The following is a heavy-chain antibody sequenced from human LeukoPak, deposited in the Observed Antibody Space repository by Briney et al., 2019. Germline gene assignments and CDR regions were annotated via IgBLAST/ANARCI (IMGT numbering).Heavy chain of an antibody. CDR1: GYTLTGNY. CDR3: VRDVFGGGPTADY. D-gene: IGHD2-15*01. V-gene: IGHV1-2*02. Sequence: ASVKDSCKASGYTLTGNYLHWGRQAPRQGLECMGWIHANTGYTSYAQTFHGRDTMTRDTSISTAYMELSGLRSDDTAVYYCVRDVFGGGPTADYWGQGTLVTVSS. CDR2: IHANTGYT. J-gene: IGHJ4*02.